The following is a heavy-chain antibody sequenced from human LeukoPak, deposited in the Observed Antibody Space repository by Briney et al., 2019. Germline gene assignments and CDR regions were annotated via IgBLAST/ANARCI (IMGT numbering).Heavy chain of an antibody. CDR1: GFTFSSYG. D-gene: IGHD1-26*01. Sequence: GGSLRLSCAASGFTFSSYGMHWVRQAPGKGLEWVAVIWYDGSNKYYADSVKGRFTISRDNSKNTLYLQMNSLRAEDTAVYYCAKDLQHRGATISYWGQGTLVTVSS. J-gene: IGHJ4*02. CDR2: IWYDGSNK. CDR3: AKDLQHRGATISY. V-gene: IGHV3-33*06.